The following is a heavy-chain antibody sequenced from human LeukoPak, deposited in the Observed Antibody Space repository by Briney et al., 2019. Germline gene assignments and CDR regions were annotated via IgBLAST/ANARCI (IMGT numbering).Heavy chain of an antibody. D-gene: IGHD3-22*01. V-gene: IGHV4-59*01. Sequence: TSETLSLTCTVSGGSISSYYWSWIRQPPGKGLEWIGYIYYSGSTNYNPSLKSRVTISVDTSKNQFSLKLSSVTAADTAVYYCARVDDSSGYYSDAFDIWGQGTMVTVSS. CDR2: IYYSGST. CDR3: ARVDDSSGYYSDAFDI. CDR1: GGSISSYY. J-gene: IGHJ3*02.